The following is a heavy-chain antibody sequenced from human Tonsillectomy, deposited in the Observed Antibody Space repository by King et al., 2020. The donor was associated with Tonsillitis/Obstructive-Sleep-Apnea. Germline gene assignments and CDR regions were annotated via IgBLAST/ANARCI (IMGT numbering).Heavy chain of an antibody. V-gene: IGHV1-3*01. CDR2: INAGNGNT. CDR1: GYTFTSYA. D-gene: IGHD3-3*01. CDR3: ARDGDFWRGYHWFDP. J-gene: IGHJ5*02. Sequence: QLVQSGAEVKKPGASVKVSCKASGYTFTSYAMHWVRQAPGQRLEWMGWINAGNGNTEYSRKFQGRVTITRDTSASTAYMELTSLRSEDTAVYYCARDGDFWRGYHWFDPWGQGTLVTVSS.